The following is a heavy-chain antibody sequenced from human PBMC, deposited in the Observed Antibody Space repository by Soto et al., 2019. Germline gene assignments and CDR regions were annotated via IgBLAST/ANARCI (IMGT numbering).Heavy chain of an antibody. CDR2: IYFSGST. CDR1: GGSISGYH. Sequence: SETLSLTCTVSGGSISGYHWSWIRQPPGKGLEWIGYIYFSGSTSYNPSLRSRVAILVDTSKNQFSLKLTSVSAADTAVYYCAKDRLAGNFDYWGQGTQVTVSS. V-gene: IGHV4-59*01. J-gene: IGHJ4*02. CDR3: AKDRLAGNFDY.